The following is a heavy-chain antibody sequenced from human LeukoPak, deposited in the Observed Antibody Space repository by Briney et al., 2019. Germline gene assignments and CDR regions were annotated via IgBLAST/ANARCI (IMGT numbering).Heavy chain of an antibody. V-gene: IGHV3-48*03. CDR1: GFTFSSYE. CDR2: ISSSGSTI. Sequence: GGSLRLSCAASGFTFSSYEMNWVRQAPGKGLEWVSYISSSGSTIYYADSVKGRFTISRDNAKNSLYLQMNSLRAEDTAVYYCARDSSIVGAIDYWGQGTLVTVSS. CDR3: ARDSSIVGAIDY. D-gene: IGHD1-26*01. J-gene: IGHJ4*02.